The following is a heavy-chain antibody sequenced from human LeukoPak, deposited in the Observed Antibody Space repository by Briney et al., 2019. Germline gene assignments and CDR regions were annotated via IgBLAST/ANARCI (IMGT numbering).Heavy chain of an antibody. CDR1: GFTFSSYS. Sequence: GGSLRLSCAASGFTFSSYSMNWVRQAPGKGLEWVSSISSSSSYIYYADSVKGRFTISRDNAKNSLYLQMNSLRAEDTAVYHCAREYDHHAFDIWGQGTMVTVSS. CDR3: AREYDHHAFDI. V-gene: IGHV3-21*01. D-gene: IGHD3-3*01. CDR2: ISSSSSYI. J-gene: IGHJ3*02.